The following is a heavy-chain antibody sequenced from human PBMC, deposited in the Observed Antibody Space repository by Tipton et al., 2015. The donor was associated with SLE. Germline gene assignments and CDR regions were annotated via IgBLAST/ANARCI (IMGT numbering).Heavy chain of an antibody. Sequence: TLSLTCIVSGDSISSSSYYWGWIRQPPGKGLEWVGTVYYTGNTFYNPSLKSRVTISVDTSKNQFSLNLSSVTAADTAVYYCARTSGSWSDYWGQGTLVTVSS. D-gene: IGHD3-3*01. CDR1: GDSISSSSYY. CDR3: ARTSGSWSDY. CDR2: VYYTGNT. V-gene: IGHV4-39*07. J-gene: IGHJ4*02.